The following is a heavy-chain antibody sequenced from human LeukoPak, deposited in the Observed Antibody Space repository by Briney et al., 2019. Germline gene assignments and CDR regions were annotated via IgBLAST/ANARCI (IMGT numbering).Heavy chain of an antibody. V-gene: IGHV1-2*02. CDR3: ARGRNIEMTTMSGGSDY. D-gene: IGHD5-24*01. J-gene: IGHJ4*02. CDR1: GYTFTDYY. CDR2: INPNSGDT. Sequence: ASVKVSCKASGYTFTDYYIHWVRQAPGQGLEWMGWINPNSGDTNYAQKFQGRVSMTRDSSISTAYMDLSDLRSDDTAVYSCARGRNIEMTTMSGGSDYWGQGTLVTVSS.